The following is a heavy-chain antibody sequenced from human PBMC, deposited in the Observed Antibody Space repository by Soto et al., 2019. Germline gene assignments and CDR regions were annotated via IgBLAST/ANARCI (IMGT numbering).Heavy chain of an antibody. CDR3: AKPLYYYGSGSSKLPRYYYGMDV. D-gene: IGHD3-10*01. J-gene: IGHJ6*02. CDR2: ISGSGGST. Sequence: GGSLRLSCAASGFTFSSYAMSWVRQAPGKGLEWVSAISGSGGSTYYADSVKGRFTISRDNSKNTLYLQMNSLRAEDTAVYYCAKPLYYYGSGSSKLPRYYYGMDVWGQGTTVTVSS. CDR1: GFTFSSYA. V-gene: IGHV3-23*01.